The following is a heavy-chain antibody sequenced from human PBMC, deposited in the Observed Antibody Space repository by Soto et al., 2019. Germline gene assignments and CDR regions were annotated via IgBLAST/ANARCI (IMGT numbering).Heavy chain of an antibody. D-gene: IGHD3-22*01. Sequence: GGSLRLSCAASGFTFSNAWMNWVRQAPGKGLEWVGRIKSKTDGGTTDYAAPVKGRFTISRDDSKNTLYLQMNSLKTEDTAVYYCTTGQSDSSGYYYLGYYYGMDVWGQGTTVTVSS. J-gene: IGHJ6*02. V-gene: IGHV3-15*07. CDR2: IKSKTDGGTT. CDR1: GFTFSNAW. CDR3: TTGQSDSSGYYYLGYYYGMDV.